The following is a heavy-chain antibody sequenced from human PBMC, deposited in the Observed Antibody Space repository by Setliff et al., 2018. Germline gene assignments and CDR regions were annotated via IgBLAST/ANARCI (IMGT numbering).Heavy chain of an antibody. D-gene: IGHD6-13*01. CDR2: IQQDGSEK. CDR3: ARDLEATAGTPRAFDV. Sequence: PGGSLRLSCAASGFTFSWYWMTWVRQAPGKGLEWVADIQQDGSEKYYVDSVRGRFTISRDNAENSLYLQMNSLRDEDTAVYYCARDLEATAGTPRAFDVWGQGTLVTVSS. CDR1: GFTFSWYW. V-gene: IGHV3-7*01. J-gene: IGHJ3*01.